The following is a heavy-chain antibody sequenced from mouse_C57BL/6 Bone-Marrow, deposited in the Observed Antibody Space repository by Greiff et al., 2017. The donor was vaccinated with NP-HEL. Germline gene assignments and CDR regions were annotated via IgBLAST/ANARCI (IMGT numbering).Heavy chain of an antibody. CDR3: ARGSYDYEFAY. CDR2: IYPRDGST. Sequence: QVQLQQSGPELVKPGASVKLSCKASGYTFTSYDINWVKQRPGQGLEWIGWIYPRDGSTKYNEKFKGKATLTVDTSSSTAYMELNSLTSEDSAVYFCARGSYDYEFAYWGQGTLVTVSA. J-gene: IGHJ3*01. CDR1: GYTFTSYD. D-gene: IGHD2-4*01. V-gene: IGHV1-85*01.